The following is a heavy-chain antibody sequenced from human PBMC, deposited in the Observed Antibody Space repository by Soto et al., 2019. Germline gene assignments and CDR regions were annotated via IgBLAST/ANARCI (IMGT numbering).Heavy chain of an antibody. Sequence: EVQLLESGGGLVQPGGSLRLSCAASGFTFSSYAMSWVRQAPGKGLEWVSAISGSGGSTYYADSVKGRFTISRDNSKNTLYLQMNSLRAEDTAVYYCAKGRGYSYGYVGLYDYMDVWGKETTVTVSS. CDR2: ISGSGGST. V-gene: IGHV3-23*01. CDR3: AKGRGYSYGYVGLYDYMDV. J-gene: IGHJ6*03. CDR1: GFTFSSYA. D-gene: IGHD5-18*01.